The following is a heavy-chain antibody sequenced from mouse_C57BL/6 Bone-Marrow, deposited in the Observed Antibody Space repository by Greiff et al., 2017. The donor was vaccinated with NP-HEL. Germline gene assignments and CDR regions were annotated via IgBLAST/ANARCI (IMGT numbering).Heavy chain of an antibody. Sequence: VKLVESGAELARPGASVKLSCKASGYTFTSYGISWVKQRPGQGLEWIGEIYPRSGNTYYNEKFKGKATLTADKSSSTAYMELRSLTSEDSAVSFGARERDAMDYWCQGTSATVSS. V-gene: IGHV1-81*01. CDR3: ARERDAMDY. J-gene: IGHJ4*01. CDR1: GYTFTSYG. CDR2: IYPRSGNT.